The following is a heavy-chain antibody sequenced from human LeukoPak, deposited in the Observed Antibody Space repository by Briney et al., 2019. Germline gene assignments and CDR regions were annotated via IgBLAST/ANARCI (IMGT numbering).Heavy chain of an antibody. D-gene: IGHD6-13*01. CDR3: ARDAHSTGYSSSWYVLCY. V-gene: IGHV1-69*01. J-gene: IGHJ4*02. CDR2: IIPIFGTA. CDR1: GGTFGSYA. Sequence: ASVKVSCKASGGTFGSYAISWVRQAPGQGLEWMGGIIPIFGTANYAQKFQGRVTITADESTSTAYMELSSLRSEDTAVYYCARDAHSTGYSSSWYVLCYWGQGTLVTVSS.